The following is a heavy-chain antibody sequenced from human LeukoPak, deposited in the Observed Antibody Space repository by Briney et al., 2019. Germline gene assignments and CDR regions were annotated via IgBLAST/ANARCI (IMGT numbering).Heavy chain of an antibody. V-gene: IGHV3-73*01. D-gene: IGHD3-3*01. J-gene: IGHJ4*02. Sequence: GGSLKLSCAASGFTFSDSAIHWVRQPSGKGLEWVGRIKGKANSYATAYAASVKGRFTMSRDDSKNTAYLQMNSLKSEDTALYYRTGDLWSGSRDYWGQGTLVTVSS. CDR1: GFTFSDSA. CDR2: IKGKANSYAT. CDR3: TGDLWSGSRDY.